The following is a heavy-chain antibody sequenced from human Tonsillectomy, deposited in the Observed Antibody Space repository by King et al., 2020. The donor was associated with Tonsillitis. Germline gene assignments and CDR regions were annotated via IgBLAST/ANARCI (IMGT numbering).Heavy chain of an antibody. D-gene: IGHD3-22*01. CDR3: ARGDYDIPDMNAFHF. J-gene: IGHJ3*01. CDR2: IYYSGST. V-gene: IGHV4-59*01. CDR1: GDSIGTYN. Sequence: QLQESGPGLVKPSETLSLTCTVSGDSIGTYNWNWIRQPPGKGLEWIGYIYYSGSTNYNPSLKSRVTISVDTSKNQFSLKLNSVTAADTAVYYCARGDYDIPDMNAFHFWGQGTMVTVSS.